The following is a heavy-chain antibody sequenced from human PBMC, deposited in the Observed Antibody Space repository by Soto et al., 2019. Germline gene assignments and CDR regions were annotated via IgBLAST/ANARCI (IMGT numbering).Heavy chain of an antibody. V-gene: IGHV6-1*01. CDR3: AKGDNLGPKTGYAFDP. Sequence: SQTLSLTCAISGDSVSSNTASWNWIRQSPSRGLEWLGRTYFRSKWYNDYAVSVQSRIIINPDTSNNQFTLTLNSVTPEDTAVYFCAKGDNLGPKTGYAFDPWGQGIMVTVSS. D-gene: IGHD5-12*01. CDR2: TYFRSKWYN. CDR1: GDSVSSNTAS. J-gene: IGHJ5*02.